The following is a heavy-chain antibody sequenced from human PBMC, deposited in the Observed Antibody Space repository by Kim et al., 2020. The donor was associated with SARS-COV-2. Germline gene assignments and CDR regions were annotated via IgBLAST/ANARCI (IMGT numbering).Heavy chain of an antibody. J-gene: IGHJ4*02. Sequence: GGSLRLSCAASGFTFSSYEMNWVRQAPGKGLEWVSYISSSGSTIYYADSVKGRFTISRDNAKNSLYLQMNSLRAEDTAVYYCARVGRYCSGGSCYRTALDYWGQGTLVTVSS. CDR1: GFTFSSYE. CDR2: ISSSGSTI. D-gene: IGHD2-15*01. V-gene: IGHV3-48*03. CDR3: ARVGRYCSGGSCYRTALDY.